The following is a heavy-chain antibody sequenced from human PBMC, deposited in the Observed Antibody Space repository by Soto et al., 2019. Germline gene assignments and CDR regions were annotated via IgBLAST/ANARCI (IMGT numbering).Heavy chain of an antibody. CDR3: TTQGFGGLHGLVDV. V-gene: IGHV6-1*01. CDR2: TYYRSKWYN. D-gene: IGHD3-10*01. Sequence: PSQTLSLTCAISGDSVSANRGAWNWIRQSPSRGLEWLGRTYYRSKWYNDYAVSVKSRITINPDTSKNQFSLKLTSVTAADTSVYYCTTQGFGGLHGLVDVWGQGTTVTVSS. J-gene: IGHJ6*02. CDR1: GDSVSANRGA.